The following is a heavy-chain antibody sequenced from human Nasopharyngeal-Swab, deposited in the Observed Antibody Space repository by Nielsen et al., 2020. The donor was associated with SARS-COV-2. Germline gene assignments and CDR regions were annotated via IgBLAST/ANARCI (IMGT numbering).Heavy chain of an antibody. CDR3: ARGGVPGSFDY. J-gene: IGHJ4*02. CDR2: IQNDGRTT. V-gene: IGHV3-74*01. CDR1: GFTLSDYW. Sequence: GESLKISCAASGFTLSDYWMHWVCQAPGKGPVWVSRIQNDGRTTTYADAVKGRFTISRDNAENTLYLQMNSLRAEDTAVYYCARGGVPGSFDYWGQGTLVTVSS. D-gene: IGHD6-19*01.